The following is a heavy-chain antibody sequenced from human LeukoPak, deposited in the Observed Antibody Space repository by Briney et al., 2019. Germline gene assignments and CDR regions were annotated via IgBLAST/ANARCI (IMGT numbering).Heavy chain of an antibody. CDR2: MNPNSGNT. V-gene: IGHV1-8*01. D-gene: IGHD2-2*01. Sequence: ASVKVSCEASGYTFTSYDINWVRQATGQGLEWMGWMNPNSGNTGYAQKFQGRVTMTRNTSISTAYMELSSLRSEDTAVYYCARGPVWYQLRNEGSGGYYYYYMDVWGKGTTVTVSS. CDR3: ARGPVWYQLRNEGSGGYYYYYMDV. J-gene: IGHJ6*03. CDR1: GYTFTSYD.